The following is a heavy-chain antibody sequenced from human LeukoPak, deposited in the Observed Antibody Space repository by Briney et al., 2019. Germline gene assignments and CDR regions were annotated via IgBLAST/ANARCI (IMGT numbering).Heavy chain of an antibody. CDR2: INPNSGGT. CDR1: GFTFTAYH. V-gene: IGHV1-2*02. D-gene: IGHD5-12*01. CDR3: ARVDIVIMNDY. Sequence: ASVKVSCKASGFTFTAYHMHWVRQAPGQGLEWMGWINPNSGGTNYAQKLQGRVTMTTDTSTSTAYMELRSLRSDDTAVYYCARVDIVIMNDYWGQGTLVTVSS. J-gene: IGHJ4*02.